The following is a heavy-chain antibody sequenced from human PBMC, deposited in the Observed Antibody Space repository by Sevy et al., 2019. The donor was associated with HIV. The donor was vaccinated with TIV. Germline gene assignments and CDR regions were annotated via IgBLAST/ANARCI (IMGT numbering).Heavy chain of an antibody. CDR2: ISYDGSNK. J-gene: IGHJ4*02. D-gene: IGHD3-22*01. CDR1: GFTFSSYG. CDR3: AKDPDYYDSSGYYSPPGY. Sequence: GGSLRLSCAASGFTFSSYGMHWVRQAPGKGLEWVAVISYDGSNKYYADSVKGRFTISRDNSKNTLYLQMNSLRAEETAVYYCAKDPDYYDSSGYYSPPGYWGQGTLVTVSS. V-gene: IGHV3-30*18.